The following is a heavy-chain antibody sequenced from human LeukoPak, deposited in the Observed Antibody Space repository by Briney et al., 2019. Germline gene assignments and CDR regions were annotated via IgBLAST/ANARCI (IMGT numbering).Heavy chain of an antibody. J-gene: IGHJ3*02. CDR3: ARKYCSTTSCSYAFDI. Sequence: SETLSLTCTVSGGSISSGGYYWSWIRQPPGKGLEWIGETSHSGSTNYNPSLESRVTISVDTSKKQFSLKLTSVTAADTAVYFCARKYCSTTSCSYAFDIWGQGTMVTVSS. D-gene: IGHD2-2*01. V-gene: IGHV4-39*07. CDR1: GGSISSGGYY. CDR2: TSHSGST.